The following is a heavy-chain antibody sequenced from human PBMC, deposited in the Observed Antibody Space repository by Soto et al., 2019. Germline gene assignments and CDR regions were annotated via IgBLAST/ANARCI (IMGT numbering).Heavy chain of an antibody. Sequence: SXXTLSLPFTVSGGSISSYYWRWIPQPPGKGLEWIGYIYYGGSTNYNPSLKSRVTISVDTSKNQFSLKLSSVTAADTAVYYCARGGWKLFDYWGQGTLVTVSS. J-gene: IGHJ4*02. D-gene: IGHD6-19*01. CDR2: IYYGGST. CDR3: ARGGWKLFDY. CDR1: GGSISSYY. V-gene: IGHV4-59*01.